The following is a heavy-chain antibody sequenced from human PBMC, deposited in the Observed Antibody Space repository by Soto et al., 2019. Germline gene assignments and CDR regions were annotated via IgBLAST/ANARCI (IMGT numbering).Heavy chain of an antibody. CDR3: AKDPTYYDSSGYVDYFDY. CDR1: GFTFSSYA. CDR2: ISGSGGST. Sequence: GGSLRLSCAASGFTFSSYAMSWVRQAPGKGLEWVSAISGSGGSTYYADSVKGRFTISRDNSKNTLYLQMNSLRAEDTAVYYCAKDPTYYDSSGYVDYFDYWGQGTLVTVSS. D-gene: IGHD3-22*01. V-gene: IGHV3-23*01. J-gene: IGHJ4*02.